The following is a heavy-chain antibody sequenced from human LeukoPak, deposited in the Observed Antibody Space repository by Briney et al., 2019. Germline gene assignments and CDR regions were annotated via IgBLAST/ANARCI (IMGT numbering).Heavy chain of an antibody. Sequence: GGSLRLSCAASGFTFSSYEMNWVRQAPGKGLEWVSYISSSGSTIYYADSVKGRFTISRDNAKNSLYLKMNRLSAEDTAVYYCARDDSVAGTGFDYWGKGTLVTVSS. D-gene: IGHD6-19*01. CDR2: ISSSGSTI. CDR1: GFTFSSYE. CDR3: ARDDSVAGTGFDY. J-gene: IGHJ4*02. V-gene: IGHV3-48*03.